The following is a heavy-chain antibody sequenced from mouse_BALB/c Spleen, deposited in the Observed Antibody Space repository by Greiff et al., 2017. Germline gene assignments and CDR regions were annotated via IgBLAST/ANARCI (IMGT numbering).Heavy chain of an antibody. V-gene: IGHV3-8*02. D-gene: IGHD1-2*01. CDR3: ASRGITTASWYFDV. Sequence: EVKLMESGPSLVKPSQTLSLTCSVTGDSITSGYWNWIRKFPGNKLEYMGYISYSGSTYYNPSLKSRISITRDTSKNQYYLQLNSVTTEDTATYYCASRGITTASWYFDVWGAGTTVTVSS. J-gene: IGHJ1*01. CDR1: GDSITSGY. CDR2: ISYSGST.